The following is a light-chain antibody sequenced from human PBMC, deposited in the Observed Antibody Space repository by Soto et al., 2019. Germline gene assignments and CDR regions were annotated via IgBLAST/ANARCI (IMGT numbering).Light chain of an antibody. CDR2: EGT. V-gene: IGLV2-14*02. CDR3: ISYTSDDVRYV. CDR1: SSDVGSYTL. J-gene: IGLJ1*01. Sequence: QSALTQPASVSGSPGQSITISCTGTSSDVGSYTLVSWYQQNPGKAPKLIIYEGTKRPSGVSNRFSGSKSGNTASLTISGLQSEDEADYYCISYTSDDVRYVFGTGTKLTVL.